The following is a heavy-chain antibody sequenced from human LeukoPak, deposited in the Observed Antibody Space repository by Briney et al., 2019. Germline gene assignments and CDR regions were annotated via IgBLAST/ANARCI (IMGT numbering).Heavy chain of an antibody. CDR2: IYTSGST. CDR1: GGSISSYY. J-gene: IGHJ3*02. CDR3: ASDQISSSSWYGAFDI. Sequence: SETLSLTCTVSGGSISSYYWSWIRQPAGKGLEWIGRIYTSGSTNYNPSLKSRVTMSVDTSKNQFSLKLSSVTAADTAVYYCASDQISSSSWYGAFDIWGQGTMVTVSS. V-gene: IGHV4-4*07. D-gene: IGHD6-13*01.